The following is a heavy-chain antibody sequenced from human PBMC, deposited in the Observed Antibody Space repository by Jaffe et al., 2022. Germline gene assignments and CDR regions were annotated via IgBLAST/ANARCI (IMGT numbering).Heavy chain of an antibody. CDR1: GFTFSSYA. CDR3: AKDPAMGDGDYGGFFDY. CDR2: ISGSGGST. V-gene: IGHV3-23*01. D-gene: IGHD4-17*01. Sequence: EVQLLESGGGLVQPGGSLRLSCAASGFTFSSYAMSWVRQAPGKGLEWVSAISGSGGSTYYADSVKGRFTISRDNSKNTLYLQMNSLRAEDTAVYYCAKDPAMGDGDYGGFFDYWGQGTLVTVSS. J-gene: IGHJ4*02.